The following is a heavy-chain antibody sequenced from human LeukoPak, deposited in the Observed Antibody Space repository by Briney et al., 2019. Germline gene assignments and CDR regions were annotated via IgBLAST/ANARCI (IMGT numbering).Heavy chain of an antibody. D-gene: IGHD6-13*01. CDR3: ARVDRSSSWYRNWFDP. V-gene: IGHV4-34*01. CDR1: GGSFSGYY. J-gene: IGHJ5*02. Sequence: SETLSLTCAVYGGSFSGYYWSWIRQPPGKGLEWIGEINHSGSTNYNPSLKSRVTISVDTSKNQFSLKLSSVTAADTAVYYCARVDRSSSWYRNWFDPWGQGTLVTVSS. CDR2: INHSGST.